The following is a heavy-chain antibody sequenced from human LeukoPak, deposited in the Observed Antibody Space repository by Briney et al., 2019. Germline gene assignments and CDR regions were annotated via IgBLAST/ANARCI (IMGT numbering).Heavy chain of an antibody. J-gene: IGHJ5*02. Sequence: ASVKVSCKASGYTFSDYYMHWVRQAPGQGLEWMGWIHRSSGGTKYAQKFQGRVTMTRDPSTRTDYMELRRLTSDDTAVYWCARERETSGPSSLDPWGQGTLVTVSS. CDR1: GYTFSDYY. CDR2: IHRSSGGT. D-gene: IGHD1-26*01. V-gene: IGHV1-2*02. CDR3: ARERETSGPSSLDP.